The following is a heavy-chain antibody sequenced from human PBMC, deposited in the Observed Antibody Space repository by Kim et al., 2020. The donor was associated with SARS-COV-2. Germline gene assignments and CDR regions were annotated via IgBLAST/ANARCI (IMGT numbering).Heavy chain of an antibody. CDR2: IYYSGST. D-gene: IGHD6-13*01. CDR1: GGSISSYY. CDR3: AREGNEYSSSWVSIGRERYFDI. Sequence: SETLSLTCTVSGGSISSYYWSWIRQPPGKGLEGIGYIYYSGSTNYNPSLKSRVTISVDTSKNQFYLKLSSVTAADTDVYYCAREGNEYSSSWVSIGRERYFDIWGQGTMVTVSS. J-gene: IGHJ3*02. V-gene: IGHV4-59*13.